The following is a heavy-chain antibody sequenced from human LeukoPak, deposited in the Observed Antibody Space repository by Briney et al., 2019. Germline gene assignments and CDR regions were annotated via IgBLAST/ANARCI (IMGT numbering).Heavy chain of an antibody. CDR2: ISYSGIT. CDR1: GGSISSTSYY. V-gene: IGHV4-39*01. D-gene: IGHD2-2*01. J-gene: IGHJ5*02. CDR3: ARSLGGVPGAANWFDP. Sequence: SETLSLTCTVSGGSISSTSYYWGWIRQPPGKGLEWIGSISYSGITHYNPSLKSRVTISVDTSKNQFSLKLSSVTAADSAFYYCARSLGGVPGAANWFDPWGQGTLVTVSS.